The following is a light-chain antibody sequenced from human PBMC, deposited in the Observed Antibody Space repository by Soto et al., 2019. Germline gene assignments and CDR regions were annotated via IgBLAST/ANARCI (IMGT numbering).Light chain of an antibody. V-gene: IGLV2-8*01. Sequence: QPALTQPPSASGSPGQSVAISCTGTASDIGGYTFVSWYQQHPGKAPKLLIYDVNKRPSGVPDRFSGSKSGNTASLTVSGLQADDEADYYCSAHGGANPYVFGTGTKVTVL. J-gene: IGLJ1*01. CDR1: ASDIGGYTF. CDR3: SAHGGANPYV. CDR2: DVN.